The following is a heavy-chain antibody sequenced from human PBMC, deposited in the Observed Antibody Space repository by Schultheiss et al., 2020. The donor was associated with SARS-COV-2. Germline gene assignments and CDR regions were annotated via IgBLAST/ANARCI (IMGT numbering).Heavy chain of an antibody. D-gene: IGHD5-12*01. CDR1: GFTFSSYA. V-gene: IGHV3-23*01. CDR3: ARDAVRVSRATIPYYYYGMDV. CDR2: ISGSGGST. Sequence: GESLKISCAASGFTFSSYAMSWVRQAPGKGLEWVSAISGSGGSTYYADSVKGRFTISRDNSKNTLYLQMNSLRAEDTAVYYCARDAVRVSRATIPYYYYGMDVWGQGTTVTVSS. J-gene: IGHJ6*02.